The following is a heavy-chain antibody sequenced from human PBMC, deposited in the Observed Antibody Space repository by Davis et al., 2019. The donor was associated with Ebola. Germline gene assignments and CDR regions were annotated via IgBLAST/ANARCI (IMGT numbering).Heavy chain of an antibody. CDR3: ATAYCSSTSCYWNWFDP. J-gene: IGHJ5*02. V-gene: IGHV1-2*02. CDR1: RYTFTGYY. Sequence: SVKVSCKASRYTFTGYYMHWVRQAPGQGLEWMGWINPNSGGTNYAQKFQGRVTMTEDTSTDTAYMELSSLRSEDTAVYYCATAYCSSTSCYWNWFDPWGQGTLVTVAS. D-gene: IGHD2-2*01. CDR2: INPNSGGT.